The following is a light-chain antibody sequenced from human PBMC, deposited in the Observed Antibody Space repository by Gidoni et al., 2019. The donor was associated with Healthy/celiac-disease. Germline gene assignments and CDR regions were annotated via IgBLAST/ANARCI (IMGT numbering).Light chain of an antibody. V-gene: IGKV1-39*01. CDR2: AAS. Sequence: DIQMTQSPSSLSASVGDRVTITCRASQSIISYLNWYQQKPGKAPKLLSYAASSLQSGVPSRFSGSGSGTDFTLTISSLQPEDFATYYCQQSYSTPRTFGGGTKVEIK. CDR3: QQSYSTPRT. CDR1: QSIISY. J-gene: IGKJ4*01.